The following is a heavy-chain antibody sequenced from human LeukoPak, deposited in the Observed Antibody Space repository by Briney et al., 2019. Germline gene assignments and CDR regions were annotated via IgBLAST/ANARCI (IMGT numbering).Heavy chain of an antibody. Sequence: ASVKVPCKASGYTFTSYDIHWVRQATGQGLEWMGWMNPNSGHTGYAQKFQGRVTITRDTSITTAYMELSSLGSEDTAVHYCARGVGAATNYFDYWGQGTLVTVSS. V-gene: IGHV1-8*03. CDR3: ARGVGAATNYFDY. D-gene: IGHD1-26*01. J-gene: IGHJ4*02. CDR1: GYTFTSYD. CDR2: MNPNSGHT.